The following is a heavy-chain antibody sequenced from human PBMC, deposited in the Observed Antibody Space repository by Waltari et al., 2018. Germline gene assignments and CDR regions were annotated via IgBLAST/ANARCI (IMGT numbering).Heavy chain of an antibody. D-gene: IGHD4-17*01. CDR3: ARGARRTTVTTGWWYFDL. V-gene: IGHV3-74*01. Sequence: EVQLVESGGGLVQPGGYLRLSCAASGFTYSLYWMHWVRQVPGKGLVWVSRSNSDGSSISYADSVKGRFTIYKDNAKNTVYLQMNSLRVDDTAIYYCARGARRTTVTTGWWYFDLWGRGTLVTVSS. J-gene: IGHJ2*01. CDR1: GFTYSLYW. CDR2: SNSDGSSI.